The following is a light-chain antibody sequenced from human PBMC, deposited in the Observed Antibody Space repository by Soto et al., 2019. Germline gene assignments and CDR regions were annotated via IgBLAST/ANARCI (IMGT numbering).Light chain of an antibody. V-gene: IGKV3-15*01. Sequence: EIVMTQSPATLSVSPGERATLSCRASQSVSSNLAWDQQKPGQAPRLLIYGASTRATGIPARFSGSGSGTEFTLTISSLPSEDFAVYYCQQYNNWPPRTFGGGTKVEIK. CDR2: GAS. CDR1: QSVSSN. J-gene: IGKJ4*01. CDR3: QQYNNWPPRT.